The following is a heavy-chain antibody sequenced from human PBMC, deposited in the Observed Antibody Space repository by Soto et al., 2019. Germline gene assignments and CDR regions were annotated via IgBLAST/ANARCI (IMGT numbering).Heavy chain of an antibody. Sequence: SVKVSCKASGGTFSSYAISWVRQAPGQGLEWMGGIIPIFGTANYAQKFQGRVTITADKSTSTAYMELSSLRSEDTAVYYCARVGLPPPGWFDPWGQGTLVTVSS. D-gene: IGHD3-10*01. CDR3: ARVGLPPPGWFDP. V-gene: IGHV1-69*06. CDR2: IIPIFGTA. CDR1: GGTFSSYA. J-gene: IGHJ5*02.